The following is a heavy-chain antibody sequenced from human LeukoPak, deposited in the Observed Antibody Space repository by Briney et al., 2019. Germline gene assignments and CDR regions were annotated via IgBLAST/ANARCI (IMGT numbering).Heavy chain of an antibody. J-gene: IGHJ4*02. V-gene: IGHV4-39*01. CDR1: GGSISSYY. D-gene: IGHD3-10*01. CDR3: ARQRGFGELLEAIIDY. Sequence: SETLSLTCTVSGGSISSYYWGWIRQPPGKGLEWIGSIYYSGSTYYNPSLKSRVTISVDTSKNQFSLRLSSVTAADTAVYYCARQRGFGELLEAIIDYWGQGTLVTVSS. CDR2: IYYSGST.